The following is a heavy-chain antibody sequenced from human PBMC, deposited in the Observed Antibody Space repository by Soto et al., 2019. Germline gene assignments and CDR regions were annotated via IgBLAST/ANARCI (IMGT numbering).Heavy chain of an antibody. Sequence: GGSLRLSCAASGFTFSSYAMHWVRQAPGKGLEWVAVISYDGSNKYYADSVKGRFTISRDNSKNTLYLQMNSLRAEDTAVYYCARDTYSGYDEFDYWGQGTLVTVSS. CDR3: ARDTYSGYDEFDY. CDR1: GFTFSSYA. V-gene: IGHV3-30-3*01. D-gene: IGHD5-12*01. CDR2: ISYDGSNK. J-gene: IGHJ4*02.